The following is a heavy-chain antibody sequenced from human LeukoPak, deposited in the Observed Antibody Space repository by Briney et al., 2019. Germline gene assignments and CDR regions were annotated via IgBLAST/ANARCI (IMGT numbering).Heavy chain of an antibody. D-gene: IGHD2-2*01. J-gene: IGHJ6*03. V-gene: IGHV1-3*01. CDR3: ARGGSPIYYYYMDV. CDR2: INAGNGNT. Sequence: ASVKVSCKASGYTFTSYAMHWVRQAPGQRLEWMGWINAGNGNTKYSQEFQGRVTITRDTSASTAYMELSSLRSDDTAVYYCARGGSPIYYYYMDVWGKGTTVTISS. CDR1: GYTFTSYA.